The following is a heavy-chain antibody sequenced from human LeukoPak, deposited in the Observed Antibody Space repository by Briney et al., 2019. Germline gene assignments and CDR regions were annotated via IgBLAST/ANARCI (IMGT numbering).Heavy chain of an antibody. CDR2: INPSGGST. V-gene: IGHV1-46*01. CDR1: GYTFTSYY. Sequence: ASVKVSCKASGYTFTSYYMHWVRQAPGQGLEWMGIINPSGGSTSYAQKFQGRVTMTRDTSTSTVYMEPSSLRSEDTAVYYCATSQGLLNWFDPWGQGTLVTVSS. CDR3: ATSQGLLNWFDP. J-gene: IGHJ5*02.